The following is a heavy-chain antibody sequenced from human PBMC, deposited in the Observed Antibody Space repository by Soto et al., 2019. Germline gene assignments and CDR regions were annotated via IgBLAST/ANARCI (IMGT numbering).Heavy chain of an antibody. Sequence: ASVKVSCKASGYTFTGYYMHWVRQAPGQGLEWMGWINPNSGGTNYAQKFQGWVTMTRDTSISTAYIELSRLRSDDTAVYYCARSIDYYDSSGWDAFDIWGQGTMVTVSS. D-gene: IGHD3-22*01. J-gene: IGHJ3*02. V-gene: IGHV1-2*04. CDR2: INPNSGGT. CDR3: ARSIDYYDSSGWDAFDI. CDR1: GYTFTGYY.